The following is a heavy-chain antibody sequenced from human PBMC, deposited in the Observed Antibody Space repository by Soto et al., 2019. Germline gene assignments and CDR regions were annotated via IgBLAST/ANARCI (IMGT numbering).Heavy chain of an antibody. V-gene: IGHV3-23*01. CDR2: ISDSADSA. D-gene: IGHD6-13*01. CDR1: GFTFRIYA. CDR3: AKDFRGLAAFLDY. Sequence: EVQLLESGGGLVQPGGSLRLSCAASGFTFRIYAMSWVRQVPGKGLEWVSTISDSADSAYYADSVKGRFTISRDNSKNTLYLQMNSLRAEDTAVYYCAKDFRGLAAFLDYWGQGTLVTVSS. J-gene: IGHJ4*02.